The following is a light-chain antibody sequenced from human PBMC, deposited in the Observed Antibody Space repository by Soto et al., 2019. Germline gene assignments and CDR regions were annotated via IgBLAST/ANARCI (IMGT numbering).Light chain of an antibody. CDR1: QSVAANY. J-gene: IGKJ2*01. CDR2: GAS. CDR3: QQYGSPPRT. V-gene: IGKV3-20*01. Sequence: VVLTQSPGTLSLSPWERATLSCRASQSVAANYLAWYQQKPGQAPRLLIYGASTRATGFPARFSGSGSGTDFTLTISRLEPEDFAVYYCQQYGSPPRTFGQGTKVDIK.